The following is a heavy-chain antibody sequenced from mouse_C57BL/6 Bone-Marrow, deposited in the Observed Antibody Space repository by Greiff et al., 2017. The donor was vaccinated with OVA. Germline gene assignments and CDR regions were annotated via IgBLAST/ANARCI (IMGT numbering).Heavy chain of an antibody. J-gene: IGHJ4*01. D-gene: IGHD1-1*01. CDR1: GYAFTNYL. CDR2: IHPGSGGT. CDR3: ARPSYYYDSSYWDMDY. Sequence: VKLQESGAELVRPGTSVKVSCKASGYAFTNYLIEWVKQRPGQGLEWIGVIHPGSGGTNYNEKFKGKATLPADKYSSTSYMQLSSLTSEDSAVYFCARPSYYYDSSYWDMDYWGQGTSVTVSS. V-gene: IGHV1-54*01.